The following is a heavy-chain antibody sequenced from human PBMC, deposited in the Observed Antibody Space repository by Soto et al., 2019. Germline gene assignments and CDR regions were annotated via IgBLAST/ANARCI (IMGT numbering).Heavy chain of an antibody. V-gene: IGHV3-13*04. D-gene: IGHD3-16*01. CDR1: GFTFSNYD. CDR2: IGPAGDT. J-gene: IGHJ6*02. Sequence: EEQLVESGGGLVQPGGSLRLSCAASGFTFSNYDMHWVRQATGKGLEWVSAIGPAGDTYYPGSVKGRFTISRENAKNSLYLQMNSLRAGDTAVYYCARELIRAGDYYGMDVWGQGTTVTVSS. CDR3: ARELIRAGDYYGMDV.